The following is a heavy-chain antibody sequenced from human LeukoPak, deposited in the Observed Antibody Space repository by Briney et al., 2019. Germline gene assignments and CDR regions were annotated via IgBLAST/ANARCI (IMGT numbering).Heavy chain of an antibody. D-gene: IGHD3-3*01. CDR1: GGSISSGGYS. V-gene: IGHV4-30-2*01. J-gene: IGHJ4*02. Sequence: SETLSLTCAVSGGSISSGGYSWSWIRQPPGKGLEWIGYIYHSGSTNYNPSLKSRVTISVDKSKNQFSLKLSSVTAADTAVYYCARSVATIFGVVIKRRYFDYWGQGTLVTVSS. CDR2: IYHSGST. CDR3: ARSVATIFGVVIKRRYFDY.